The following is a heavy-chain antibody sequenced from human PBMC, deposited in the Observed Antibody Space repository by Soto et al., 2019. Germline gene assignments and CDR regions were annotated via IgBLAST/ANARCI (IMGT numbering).Heavy chain of an antibody. V-gene: IGHV3-23*01. CDR1: VFTFSIYA. CDR2: ISASGGST. D-gene: IGHD3-22*01. Sequence: HPWGSLRISCAPSVFTFSIYAMTWVRQAPGKGLDLLSAISASGGSTYYADSVKGRFTISRDNSKNTLYLQMNSLRAEDTAVYYCAKVLDSPGYYQPYAYYYGMDVWGQGTTVTVSS. CDR3: AKVLDSPGYYQPYAYYYGMDV. J-gene: IGHJ6*01.